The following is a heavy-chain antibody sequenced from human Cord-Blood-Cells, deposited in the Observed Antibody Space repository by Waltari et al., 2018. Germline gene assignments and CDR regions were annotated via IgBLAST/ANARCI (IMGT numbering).Heavy chain of an antibody. D-gene: IGHD6-6*01. CDR2: INTNSGGT. Sequence: QVQLVQSGAEVKKPGASVKVSCKASGYTFTGYYMHWVRQAPGQGLEWMGWINTNSGGTNDAQKFQGWVTMTRDTSISTAYMELSRLRSDDTAVYYCARGRVGKQLVDYWGQGTLVTVSS. CDR3: ARGRVGKQLVDY. CDR1: GYTFTGYY. V-gene: IGHV1-2*04. J-gene: IGHJ4*02.